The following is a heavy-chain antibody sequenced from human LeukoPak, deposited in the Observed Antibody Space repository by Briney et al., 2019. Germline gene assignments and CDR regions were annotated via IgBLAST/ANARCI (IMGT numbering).Heavy chain of an antibody. J-gene: IGHJ4*02. CDR2: ISGSGGST. V-gene: IGHV3-23*01. Sequence: GGSLRLSCAASGFTFSSSAMSWVRQAPGKGLEWVSTISGSGGSTYYADSVKGRFTISRDNSKNTLYLQMNSLRAEDTAVYYCAKDIHDFWSGYYGYWGQGTLVTVSS. CDR3: AKDIHDFWSGYYGY. D-gene: IGHD3-3*01. CDR1: GFTFSSSA.